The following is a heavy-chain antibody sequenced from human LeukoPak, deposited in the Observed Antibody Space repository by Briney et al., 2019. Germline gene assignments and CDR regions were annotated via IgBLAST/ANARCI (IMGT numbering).Heavy chain of an antibody. J-gene: IGHJ4*02. CDR2: ISAYNGNT. V-gene: IGHV1-18*01. Sequence: ASVKVSCKASGYTFTSYGISWVRQAPGQGLEWMGWISAYNGNTNYAQKLQGRVTMTTDTSTSTAYTELRSLRSDDTAVYYCVVAATRVKKNPDTDYWGQGTLVTVSS. D-gene: IGHD2-15*01. CDR1: GYTFTSYG. CDR3: VVAATRVKKNPDTDY.